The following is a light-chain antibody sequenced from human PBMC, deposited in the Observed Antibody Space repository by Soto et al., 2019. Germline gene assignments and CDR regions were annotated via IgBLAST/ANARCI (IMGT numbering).Light chain of an antibody. CDR3: QQYHSYPST. Sequence: DIQMTQSPSTLSASVGDRVAITCRASQSINNLLVWYQQKPGKAPKLLIYKASRLESGVPSRFSGSGSGTEFTLTISSLQPDDFATYYCQQYHSYPSTFGQGTKVEIK. J-gene: IGKJ1*01. CDR2: KAS. V-gene: IGKV1-5*03. CDR1: QSINNL.